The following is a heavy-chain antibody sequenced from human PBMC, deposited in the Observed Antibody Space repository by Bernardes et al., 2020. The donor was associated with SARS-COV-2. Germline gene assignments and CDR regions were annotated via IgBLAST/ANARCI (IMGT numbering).Heavy chain of an antibody. V-gene: IGHV1-18*01. CDR1: GYTFSSYG. Sequence: SVKVSCKASGYTFSSYGISWVRLAPGQGLEWMGWISPYSGNTNYAQKFQGRVTMTTDTSTNTAYLELRSLRADDTAVYYCARDPVYTIFAVVVAYSDYWGQGTLVTVSS. J-gene: IGHJ4*02. CDR3: ARDPVYTIFAVVVAYSDY. D-gene: IGHD3-3*01. CDR2: ISPYSGNT.